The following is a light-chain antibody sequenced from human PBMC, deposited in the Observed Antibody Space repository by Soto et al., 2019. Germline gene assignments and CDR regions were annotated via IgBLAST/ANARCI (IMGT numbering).Light chain of an antibody. CDR2: AAS. CDR3: QHSFNTPLT. V-gene: IGKV1-39*01. Sequence: DIQMTQSPSSLSASVGDRVTITCRASQNISNYLNWYQQKPGKAPKVLIYAASSLQSGVPSRFSGSGSGTDFTLTISSLQPEDFASYFCQHSFNTPLTFGGGTKGDIK. CDR1: QNISNY. J-gene: IGKJ4*01.